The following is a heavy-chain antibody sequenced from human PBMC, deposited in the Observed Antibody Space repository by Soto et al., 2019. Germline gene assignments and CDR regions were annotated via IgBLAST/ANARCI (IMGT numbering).Heavy chain of an antibody. CDR3: ARDYTSTGYGLVY. J-gene: IGHJ4*02. Sequence: GSLRLSCAASGXTFSSHGMHWVRQAPGKGLEWVAIIWYDGSNEYYADSVKGRFTISRDNSKNTLYLQMSSLRVDDTAVYYCARDYTSTGYGLVYWGQGALGTVSS. V-gene: IGHV3-33*01. CDR2: IWYDGSNE. D-gene: IGHD6-25*01. CDR1: GXTFSSHG.